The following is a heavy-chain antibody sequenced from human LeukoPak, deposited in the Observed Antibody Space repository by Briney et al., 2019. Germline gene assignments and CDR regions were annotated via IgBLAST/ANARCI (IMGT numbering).Heavy chain of an antibody. CDR1: GYTFTSYD. V-gene: IGHV1-8*03. CDR2: MNPNSGNT. CDR3: ARGARTNYYDSSGGMDY. D-gene: IGHD3-22*01. J-gene: IGHJ4*02. Sequence: ASVKVSCKASGYTFTSYDINWVRQATGQGLEWMGWMNPNSGNTGYAQKFQGRVTITRNTSISTAYMELSSLRSEDTAVYYCARGARTNYYDSSGGMDYWGQGTLVTVSS.